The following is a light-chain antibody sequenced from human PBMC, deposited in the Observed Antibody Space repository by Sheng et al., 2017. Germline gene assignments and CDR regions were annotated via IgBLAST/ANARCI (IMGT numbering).Light chain of an antibody. CDR2: GAS. CDR1: QSVGTN. CDR3: QQYGSSPWT. Sequence: EVVMTQSPATLSVSPGESATLSCRASQSVGTNLAWYQQKPGQAPRLLIYGASSRATGIPDRFSGSGSGTDFTLIISRLEPEDFAVYYCQQYGSSPWTFGQGTKVEIK. J-gene: IGKJ1*01. V-gene: IGKV3-20*01.